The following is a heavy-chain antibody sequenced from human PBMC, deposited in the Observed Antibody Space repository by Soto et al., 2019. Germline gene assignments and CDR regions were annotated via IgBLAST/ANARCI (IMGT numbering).Heavy chain of an antibody. CDR2: ISSSTTTT. Sequence: EVQLVESGGGLVQPGGSLRLSCAASGFAFASYSMNWVRQAPGKGLEWVSYISSSTTTTYYADSVKGRFTISRDNAKNSLFLQMNRLRDEDTAVYYCARDLSPIQSLGYWGQGTLVTVSS. CDR1: GFAFASYS. J-gene: IGHJ4*02. V-gene: IGHV3-48*02. CDR3: ARDLSPIQSLGY. D-gene: IGHD2-2*02.